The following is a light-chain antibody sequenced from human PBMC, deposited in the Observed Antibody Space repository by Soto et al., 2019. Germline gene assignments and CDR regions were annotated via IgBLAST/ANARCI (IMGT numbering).Light chain of an antibody. CDR1: QSVSIY. J-gene: IGKJ5*01. Sequence: EIVLTQSPATLSLSPGERATLSCSASQSVSIYLAWYQQKPGQGPRLXXYDASNRATGIPARFSGIVSGTDFTLTIRRLEPEDFAFYYCQQRSIWPPITFGQGTRLEIK. CDR2: DAS. CDR3: QQRSIWPPIT. V-gene: IGKV3-11*01.